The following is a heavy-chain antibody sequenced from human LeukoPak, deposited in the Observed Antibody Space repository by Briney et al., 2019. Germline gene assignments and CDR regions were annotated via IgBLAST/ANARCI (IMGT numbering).Heavy chain of an antibody. CDR3: AKIMFSGYYFDY. V-gene: IGHV3-23*01. D-gene: IGHD3/OR15-3a*01. CDR1: GFTFSSYA. Sequence: AGGSLRLSCAASGFTFSSYAMSSVRQAPGKGLEWVSAISGSGGSTYYADSVNGRFTISRDNSKNTLYLQMNSLRAEDKAVYYCAKIMFSGYYFDYWGQGTLVTVSS. J-gene: IGHJ4*02. CDR2: ISGSGGST.